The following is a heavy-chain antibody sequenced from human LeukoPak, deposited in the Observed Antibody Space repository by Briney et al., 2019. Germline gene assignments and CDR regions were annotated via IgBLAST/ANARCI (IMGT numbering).Heavy chain of an antibody. CDR1: GFTFSSYE. CDR2: ISSSGSTI. CDR3: ARVTEGITMVRGVIGAFDI. D-gene: IGHD3-10*01. V-gene: IGHV3-48*03. Sequence: PGGSLRFSCAASGFTFSSYEMNWVRQAPGKGLEWVSYISSSGSTIYYADSVKGRFTISRDNAKNSLYLQMNSLRAEDTAVYYCARVTEGITMVRGVIGAFDIWGQGTMVTFSS. J-gene: IGHJ3*02.